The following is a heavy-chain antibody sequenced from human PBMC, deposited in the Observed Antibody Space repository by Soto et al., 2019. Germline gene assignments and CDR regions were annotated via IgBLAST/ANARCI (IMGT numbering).Heavy chain of an antibody. V-gene: IGHV1-18*01. D-gene: IGHD4-17*01. CDR2: ISAYNGNT. CDR1: GYTFTSYG. J-gene: IGHJ6*02. Sequence: GASVKVSCKASGYTFTSYGISWVRQAPGQGLEWMEWISAYNGNTNYAQKLQGRVTMTTDTSTSTAYMELRSLRSDDTAVYYCARDDPTVTTYYYYYGMDVWGQGTTVTVSS. CDR3: ARDDPTVTTYYYYYGMDV.